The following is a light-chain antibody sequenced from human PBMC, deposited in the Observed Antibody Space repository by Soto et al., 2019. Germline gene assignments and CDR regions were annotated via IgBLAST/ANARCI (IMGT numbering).Light chain of an antibody. CDR3: QHYGGSFI. J-gene: IGKJ3*01. Sequence: EIVLTQSPGTLSLSPVERATLSGRASQSVSSTYLAWYQQKPGQAPRLLIYDASSRATGIPDRFSGSGSGTDFTLTISRLEPEDFAVYYCQHYGGSFIFGPGTKVDIK. CDR2: DAS. CDR1: QSVSSTY. V-gene: IGKV3-20*01.